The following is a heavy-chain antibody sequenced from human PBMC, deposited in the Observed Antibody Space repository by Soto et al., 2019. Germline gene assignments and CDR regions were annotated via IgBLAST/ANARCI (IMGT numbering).Heavy chain of an antibody. CDR1: SGSISSYY. V-gene: IGHV4-59*01. CDR2: IYYSRST. D-gene: IGHD4-17*01. CDR3: ARDRTVTTVGYYYYYAMDV. Sequence: SETLSLTYTVCSGSISSYYWSWIRQPPGKGMEWIGYIYYSRSTNYNPSLKSRVTISVDTSKNQFSLKLSSVTAADTAVYYCARDRTVTTVGYYYYYAMDVWGQGTTVTVSS. J-gene: IGHJ6*02.